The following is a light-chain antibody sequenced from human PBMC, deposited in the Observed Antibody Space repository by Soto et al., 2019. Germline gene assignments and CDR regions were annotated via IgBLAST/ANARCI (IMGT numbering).Light chain of an antibody. V-gene: IGLV2-8*01. CDR3: SSYAGIDNLGV. CDR1: SSDVGGYKY. CDR2: EVN. J-gene: IGLJ1*01. Sequence: QSALTQPPSASGSPGQSVTISCTGTSSDVGGYKYVSWYQQHPGKAPKLMIFEVNKRPSGVPDRFSGSKSGSTASLTVSGLQAEDEAAYYCSSYAGIDNLGVFGTGTKLTVL.